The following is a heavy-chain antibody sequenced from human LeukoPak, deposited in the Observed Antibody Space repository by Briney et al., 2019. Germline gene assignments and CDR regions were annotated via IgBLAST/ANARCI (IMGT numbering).Heavy chain of an antibody. CDR2: IIPIFGTA. CDR3: ARAQIPYAFGI. V-gene: IGHV1-69*05. CDR1: GGTFSSYA. Sequence: ASVKVSCKVSGGTFSSYAIGWVRQAPGQGLEWMGGIIPIFGTANYAQKFQGRVTITTDESTSTAYMELSSLRSEDTAVYSCARAQIPYAFGIWGPGTMVTVSS. J-gene: IGHJ3*02.